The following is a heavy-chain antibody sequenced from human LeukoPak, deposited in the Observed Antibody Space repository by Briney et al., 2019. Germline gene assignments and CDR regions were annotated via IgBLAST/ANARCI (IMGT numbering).Heavy chain of an antibody. Sequence: SVKVSCKASGGTFRTDFISWVRQAPGQGLEWMGGISPMFGRTNYAQKFQGRVTFSADESTGTVYMEMSSLRSEDTAVYYCARDEKASNIEDWFDPWGQGTLVIVSS. CDR1: GGTFRTDF. V-gene: IGHV1-69*01. CDR3: ARDEKASNIEDWFDP. J-gene: IGHJ5*02. D-gene: IGHD5-24*01. CDR2: ISPMFGRT.